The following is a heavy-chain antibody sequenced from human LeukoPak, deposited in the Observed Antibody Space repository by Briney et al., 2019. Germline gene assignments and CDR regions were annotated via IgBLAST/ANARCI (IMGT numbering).Heavy chain of an antibody. D-gene: IGHD2-15*01. CDR3: ARFRYCTSDSSCYYDFDY. Sequence: PSETLSLTCTVPGGSISGYYWNWIWQPPERGLEWIGYIHYSGRTNYNPSLKSRVTMSVDTSKNQFSLILSSMTAADSAVYYCARFRYCTSDSSCYYDFDYWGQGTLVTVSS. CDR1: GGSISGYY. J-gene: IGHJ4*02. CDR2: IHYSGRT. V-gene: IGHV4-59*01.